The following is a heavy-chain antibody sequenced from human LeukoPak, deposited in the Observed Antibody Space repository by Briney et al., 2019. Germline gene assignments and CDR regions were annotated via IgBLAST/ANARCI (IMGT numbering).Heavy chain of an antibody. CDR3: ARRITMNDPIDY. CDR1: GYSFTNYW. J-gene: IGHJ4*02. Sequence: GESLKISCKASGYSFTNYWIAWVRQMPGKGLEWMGIIYPGDSDTRYSPSFQGQVTISADKSISTAYLQWSSLKASDTAMYYCARRITMNDPIDYWGQGTLVTVSS. D-gene: IGHD3-22*01. CDR2: IYPGDSDT. V-gene: IGHV5-51*01.